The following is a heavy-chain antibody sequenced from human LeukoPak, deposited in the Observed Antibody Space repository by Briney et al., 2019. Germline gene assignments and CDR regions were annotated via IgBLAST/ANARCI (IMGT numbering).Heavy chain of an antibody. V-gene: IGHV4-30-2*01. CDR2: IYHSGST. D-gene: IGHD5-12*01. J-gene: IGHJ4*02. Sequence: PSETLSLTCAVSGGSISSGGYSWSWIRQPPGKGLEWIGYIYHSGSTYYNPSLKSRVTISVDRSKNQFSLKLSSVTAADTAVYYCARTVTGYDKLFGYWGQGTLVTVSS. CDR1: GGSISSGGYS. CDR3: ARTVTGYDKLFGY.